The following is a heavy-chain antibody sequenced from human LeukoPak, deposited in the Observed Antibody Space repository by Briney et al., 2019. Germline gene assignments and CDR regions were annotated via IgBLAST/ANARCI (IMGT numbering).Heavy chain of an antibody. Sequence: PGGSLRLSCAASGFTLSSHNMNWLRQAPGKGLEWVSSIGSSSSSIFYADSVKGRSTISRDNSKNSLYLQMNSLRVEDTAVYYCARGFSGIYPNRVDWGQGTLVTVSS. CDR3: ARGFSGIYPNRVD. V-gene: IGHV3-21*06. J-gene: IGHJ4*02. D-gene: IGHD1-26*01. CDR1: GFTLSSHN. CDR2: IGSSSSSI.